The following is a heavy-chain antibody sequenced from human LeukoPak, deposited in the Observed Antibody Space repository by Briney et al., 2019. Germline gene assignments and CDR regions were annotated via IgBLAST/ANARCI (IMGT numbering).Heavy chain of an antibody. V-gene: IGHV4-4*02. CDR2: IYHSGST. J-gene: IGHJ5*02. D-gene: IGHD3-3*01. CDR3: ARGHVLRFLEWFTSQNWFDP. CDR1: GASISSSNW. Sequence: PSETLSLTCAVSGASISSSNWWSWVRPPPGKGLEWIGEIYHSGSTNYNPSLKSRVTMSVDKSKNQFSLKVTSVTAADTAVYYCARGHVLRFLEWFTSQNWFDPWGQGTLVTVSS.